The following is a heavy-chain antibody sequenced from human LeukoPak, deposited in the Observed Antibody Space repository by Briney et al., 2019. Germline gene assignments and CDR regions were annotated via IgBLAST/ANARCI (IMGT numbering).Heavy chain of an antibody. Sequence: AASVKVSCKASGFTFTSSAVQWVRQARGQRLEWIGWIVVGSGNTNYAQKFQGRVTITADESTSTAYMELSSLRSEDTAVYYCARDPYRSGYYPRPFYYYGMDVWGQGTTVTVSS. CDR1: GFTFTSSA. D-gene: IGHD3-3*01. V-gene: IGHV1-58*01. CDR2: IVVGSGNT. CDR3: ARDPYRSGYYPRPFYYYGMDV. J-gene: IGHJ6*02.